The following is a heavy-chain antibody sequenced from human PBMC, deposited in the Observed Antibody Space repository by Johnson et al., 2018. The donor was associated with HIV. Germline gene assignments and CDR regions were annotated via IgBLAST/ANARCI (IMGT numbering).Heavy chain of an antibody. V-gene: IGHV3-30*03. D-gene: IGHD6-19*01. CDR2: ISYDGSNK. CDR3: ARDSGSGWGGDAFDI. J-gene: IGHJ3*02. Sequence: QVHLVESGGGLVQPGGSLRLACAASGFTFSGYGMHWVRQAPGKGLEWVAVISYDGSNKYYADSVKGRFTISRDNSKNTLYLQMNSLRAEDTAVYYCARDSGSGWGGDAFDIWGQGTMVTVSS. CDR1: GFTFSGYG.